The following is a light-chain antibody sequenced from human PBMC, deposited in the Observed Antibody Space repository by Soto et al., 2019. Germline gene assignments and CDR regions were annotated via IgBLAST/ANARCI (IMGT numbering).Light chain of an antibody. CDR3: SLYTRSSTVA. V-gene: IGLV2-18*01. CDR1: SCDVGAYNR. J-gene: IGLJ3*02. CDR2: EVN. Sequence: QSALTQPPSVSASPGQSVTIPCTATSCDVGAYNRVSWYQQYPGTPPKLMISEVNNRPSGVPDRFSGSKSGNTASLTISGHQAEDDDDYYCSLYTRSSTVAFGGGTKLTVL.